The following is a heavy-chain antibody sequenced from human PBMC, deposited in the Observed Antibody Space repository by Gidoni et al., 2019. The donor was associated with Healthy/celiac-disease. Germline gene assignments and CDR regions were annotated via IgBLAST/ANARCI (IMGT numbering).Heavy chain of an antibody. D-gene: IGHD6-19*01. J-gene: IGHJ4*02. V-gene: IGHV3-33*01. CDR2: IWYDGSNK. CDR3: ARDGIAVAGTGFDY. Sequence: QVQLVASGGGVVQPGRSLRLSCAASGLTFSSYGMHGVRQAPGKGLEWVAVIWYDGSNKYYADSVKGRFTISRDNSKNTLYLQMNSLRAEDTAVYYCARDGIAVAGTGFDYWGQGTLVTVSS. CDR1: GLTFSSYG.